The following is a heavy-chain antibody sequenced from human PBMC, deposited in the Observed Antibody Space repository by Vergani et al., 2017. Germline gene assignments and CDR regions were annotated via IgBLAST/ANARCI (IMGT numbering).Heavy chain of an antibody. Sequence: QVQLVESGGSVVQPGRSLRLSCAASGFTFSSYGMHWVRQAPGKGLEWVAVIWYDGSNKYYADSVKGRFTISRDNSKNTLYLQMNSLRAEDTAVYYCARDPGYSSSWYYFDYWGQGTQVIVSS. J-gene: IGHJ4*02. CDR3: ARDPGYSSSWYYFDY. CDR1: GFTFSSYG. CDR2: IWYDGSNK. D-gene: IGHD6-13*01. V-gene: IGHV3-33*01.